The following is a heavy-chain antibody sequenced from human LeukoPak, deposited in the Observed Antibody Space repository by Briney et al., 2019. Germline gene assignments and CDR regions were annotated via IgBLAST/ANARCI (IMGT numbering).Heavy chain of an antibody. J-gene: IGHJ6*02. V-gene: IGHV3-48*03. CDR3: ARETRTTYSYYGMDV. D-gene: IGHD2/OR15-2a*01. Sequence: ISSSGSTIYYAASVSALFTISRDNAKNSLYLQMNSLRAEDTAVYYCARETRTTYSYYGMDVWGQGTTVTVSS. CDR2: ISSSGSTI.